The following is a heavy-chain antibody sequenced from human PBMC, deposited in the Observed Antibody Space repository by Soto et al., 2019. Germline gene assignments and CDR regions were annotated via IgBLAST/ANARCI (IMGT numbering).Heavy chain of an antibody. J-gene: IGHJ4*02. V-gene: IGHV1-18*01. Sequence: ASVKVSCKASGYTFTSYGISWVRQAPGQGLEWMGWISAYNGNTNYAQKLQGRVTMTTDTSTSTAYMELRSLRSDDTAVHYCARHEPSPEGKIVATNIRGFHFDYSGQGTLVTFCS. CDR1: GYTFTSYG. CDR3: ARHEPSPEGKIVATNIRGFHFDY. CDR2: ISAYNGNT. D-gene: IGHD5-12*01.